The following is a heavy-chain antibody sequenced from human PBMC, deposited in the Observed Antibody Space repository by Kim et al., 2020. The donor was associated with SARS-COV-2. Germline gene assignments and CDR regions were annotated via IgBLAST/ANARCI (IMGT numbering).Heavy chain of an antibody. D-gene: IGHD5-12*01. J-gene: IGHJ6*02. V-gene: IGHV3-23*01. CDR2: IIGSGRNT. CDR3: AKAAQIVATTGSYYYGMDV. Sequence: GGSLRLSCAASGFPFSAFSMNWVRQAPGKGLEWVATIIGSGRNTYYADSVKGRFTISRDNSKNTLYLQMSSLRAEDTAIYYCAKAAQIVATTGSYYYGMDVWGQGTTVAVS. CDR1: GFPFSAFS.